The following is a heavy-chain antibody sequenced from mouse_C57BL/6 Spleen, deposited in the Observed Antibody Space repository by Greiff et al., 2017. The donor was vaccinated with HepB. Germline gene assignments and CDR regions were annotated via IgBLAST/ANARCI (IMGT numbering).Heavy chain of an antibody. D-gene: IGHD1-1*01. CDR2: ISSGGDYI. J-gene: IGHJ2*01. V-gene: IGHV5-9-1*02. CDR3: TRDYYGSSYYFDY. CDR1: GFTFSSYA. Sequence: EVKVEESGAGLVKPGGSLKLSCAASGFTFSSYAMSWVRQTPEKRLEWVAYISSGGDYIYYADTVKGRITISRDNARNTLYLQMSSLKSEDTAMYYCTRDYYGSSYYFDYWGQGTTLTVSS.